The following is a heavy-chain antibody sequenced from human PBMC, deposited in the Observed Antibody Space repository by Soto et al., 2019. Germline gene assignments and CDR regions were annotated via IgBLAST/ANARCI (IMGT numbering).Heavy chain of an antibody. CDR3: AKEFTSDYNSPPAGMDV. Sequence: GGSLRLSCAASGFTFSSYGMHWVRQAPGKGLEWVAVISYDGSNKYYADSVKGRFTISRDNSKNTLSLQMNSLRSEDTAVYYCAKEFTSDYNSPPAGMDVWGQGTTGTVSS. D-gene: IGHD3-22*01. V-gene: IGHV3-30*18. J-gene: IGHJ6*02. CDR1: GFTFSSYG. CDR2: ISYDGSNK.